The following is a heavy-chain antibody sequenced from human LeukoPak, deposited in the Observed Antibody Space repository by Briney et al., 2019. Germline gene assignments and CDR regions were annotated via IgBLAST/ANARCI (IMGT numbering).Heavy chain of an antibody. D-gene: IGHD6-19*01. CDR2: ISSSSSYI. CDR1: GFTFSSYS. CDR3: AKDLSSGFRRAY. J-gene: IGHJ4*02. V-gene: IGHV3-21*01. Sequence: PGGSLRLSCAASGFTFSSYSMNWVRQAPGKGLEWVSSISSSSSYIYYADSVKGRFTISRDNSKNTLYLQMNSLRAEDTGVYYCAKDLSSGFRRAYWGQGTLVTVSS.